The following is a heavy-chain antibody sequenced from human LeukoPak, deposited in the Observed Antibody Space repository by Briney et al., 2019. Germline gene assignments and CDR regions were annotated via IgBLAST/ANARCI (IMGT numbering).Heavy chain of an antibody. D-gene: IGHD6-19*01. V-gene: IGHV3-30*04. CDR1: GFTFSGYS. J-gene: IGHJ6*03. Sequence: GGSLKLSCAASGFTFSGYSMHWVRQAPGKGLEWVAVISYDGSNKYYADSVKGRFTISRDNSKNTLYLQMNSLRAEDTAVYYCATQGSFFSSGWSYYYYYYMDVWGKGTTVTVSS. CDR2: ISYDGSNK. CDR3: ATQGSFFSSGWSYYYYYYMDV.